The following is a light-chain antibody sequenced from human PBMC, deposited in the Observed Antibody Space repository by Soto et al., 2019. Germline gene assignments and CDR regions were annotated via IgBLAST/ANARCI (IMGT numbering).Light chain of an antibody. CDR2: GAY. CDR1: QSVSSN. V-gene: IGKV3-15*01. J-gene: IGKJ2*01. CDR3: QQYNNWSRRT. Sequence: EIVMTQSPATLSVSPGERATLSCRASQSVSSNLAGYQQKPGQAPRLLIYGAYTRATGIPARFSGSGSGTEFTLPISSLQSEDFAVYYCQQYNNWSRRTFGQGTKLEIK.